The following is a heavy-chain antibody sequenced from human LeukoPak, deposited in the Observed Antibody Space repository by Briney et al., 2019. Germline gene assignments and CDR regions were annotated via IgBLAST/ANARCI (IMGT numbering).Heavy chain of an antibody. CDR1: GFTFNGDW. CDR3: ASRSDY. Sequence: PGGSLRLSCAASGFTFNGDWTAWVRQAPGKGLEWVSYISSSSSTIYYADSVKGRFTISRDNAKNSLYLQMNSLRAEDTAVYYCASRSDYWGQGTLVTVSS. J-gene: IGHJ4*02. CDR2: ISSSSSTI. V-gene: IGHV3-48*04.